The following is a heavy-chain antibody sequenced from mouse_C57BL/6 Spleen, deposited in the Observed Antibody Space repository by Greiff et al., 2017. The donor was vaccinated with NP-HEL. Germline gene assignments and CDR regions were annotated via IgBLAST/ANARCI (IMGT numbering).Heavy chain of an antibody. CDR1: GYTFTSYD. Sequence: QVQLKQSGPELVKPGASVKLSCKASGYTFTSYDINWVKQRPGQGLEWIGWIYPRDGSTKYNEKFKGKATLTVDTSSSTAYMELHSLTSEDSAVYFCARWFTPGDYYAMDYWGQGTSVTVSS. D-gene: IGHD2-12*01. J-gene: IGHJ4*01. CDR3: ARWFTPGDYYAMDY. CDR2: IYPRDGST. V-gene: IGHV1-85*01.